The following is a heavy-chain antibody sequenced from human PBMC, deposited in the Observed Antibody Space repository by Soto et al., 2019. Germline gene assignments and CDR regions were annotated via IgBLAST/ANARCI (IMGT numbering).Heavy chain of an antibody. D-gene: IGHD4-17*01. CDR3: AIGRKRTTVTGYYFDY. Sequence: ASVKVSCKASGYTFTSYAMHWVRQAPGQRLEWMGWINAGNGNTKYSQKFQGRVTITRDTSASTAYMELSSLRSEDTAVYYCAIGRKRTTVTGYYFDYWGQGTLVTVSS. V-gene: IGHV1-3*01. J-gene: IGHJ4*02. CDR1: GYTFTSYA. CDR2: INAGNGNT.